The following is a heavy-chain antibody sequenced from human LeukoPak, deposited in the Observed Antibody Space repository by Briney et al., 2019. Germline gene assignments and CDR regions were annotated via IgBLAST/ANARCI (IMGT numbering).Heavy chain of an antibody. J-gene: IGHJ4*02. CDR2: INPSGGST. CDR3: ARSESSGYYDY. Sequence: ASVKVSCKASGYTFTGYYMHWVRRAPGQGLEWMGIINPSGGSTSYAQKFQGRVTMTRDTSTSTVYMELSSLRSEDTAVYYCARSESSGYYDYWGQGTLVTVSS. D-gene: IGHD3-3*01. V-gene: IGHV1-46*01. CDR1: GYTFTGYY.